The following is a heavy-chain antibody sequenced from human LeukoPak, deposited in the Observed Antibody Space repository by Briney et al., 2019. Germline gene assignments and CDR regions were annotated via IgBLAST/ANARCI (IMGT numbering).Heavy chain of an antibody. CDR2: ISAHNGDT. CDR1: GYTFTSYG. D-gene: IGHD3-22*01. V-gene: IGHV1-18*01. CDR3: ARGAPYYYDSSGFYAGGFDI. Sequence: ASVKVSCKASGYTFTSYGITWVRQAPGQGLEWMGRISAHNGDTDYAQKLQGRVTMTTDTSTTTAYMELRSLRSDDTAVYYCARGAPYYYDSSGFYAGGFDIWGQGTMVTVSS. J-gene: IGHJ3*02.